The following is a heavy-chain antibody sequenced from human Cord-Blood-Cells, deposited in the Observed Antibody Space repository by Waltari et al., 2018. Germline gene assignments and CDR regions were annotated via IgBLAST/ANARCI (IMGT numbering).Heavy chain of an antibody. D-gene: IGHD5-18*01. CDR2: IYSGGST. V-gene: IGHV3-53*01. CDR1: GFTVSSNY. Sequence: EVQLVGSGGGLIQPGGSLRPSCAASGFTVSSNYRSWGRQAPGKGLEWVSFIYSGGSTYYADSVKGRFTISRDNSKNTLYLQMNSLRAEDTAVYYCARDPGTWIQLWYFDYWGQGTLVTVSS. CDR3: ARDPGTWIQLWYFDY. J-gene: IGHJ4*02.